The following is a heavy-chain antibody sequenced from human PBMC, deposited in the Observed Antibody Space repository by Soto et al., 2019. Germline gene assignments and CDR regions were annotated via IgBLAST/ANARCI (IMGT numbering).Heavy chain of an antibody. CDR1: GFTFSSYA. Sequence: EVQLLESGGGLVQPGGSLRLSCAASGFTFSSYAMSWVRQAPGKGLEWVSAISGSGGSTYYADSVKGRFTISRDNSKNTLYLQMNSLRAEDTAVYYCAKLSPAYYDILTGYYADDYWGQGTLVTVSS. V-gene: IGHV3-23*01. D-gene: IGHD3-9*01. J-gene: IGHJ4*02. CDR2: ISGSGGST. CDR3: AKLSPAYYDILTGYYADDY.